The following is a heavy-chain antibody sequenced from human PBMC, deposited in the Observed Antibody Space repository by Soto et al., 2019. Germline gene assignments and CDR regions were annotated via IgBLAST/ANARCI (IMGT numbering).Heavy chain of an antibody. Sequence: ASVKVTCKASGYTFTGYYMHWVRQAPGQGLEWMGWINPNSGGTNYAQKFQGWVTMTRDTSISTAYMELSRLRSDDTAVYYCARDIGVVEMATILYGMDVWGQGTTVTVSS. CDR1: GYTFTGYY. CDR2: INPNSGGT. J-gene: IGHJ6*02. CDR3: ARDIGVVEMATILYGMDV. V-gene: IGHV1-2*04. D-gene: IGHD5-12*01.